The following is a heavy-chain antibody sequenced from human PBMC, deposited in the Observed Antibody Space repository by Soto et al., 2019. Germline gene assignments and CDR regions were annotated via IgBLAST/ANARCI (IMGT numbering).Heavy chain of an antibody. D-gene: IGHD1-26*01. Sequence: ESGGGVVQPGRSLRLSCAASGFTFSSYAMHWVRQAPGKGLEWVAVISYDGSNKYYADSVKGRFTISRDNSKNTLYLQMNSLRAEDTAVYYCARGISGSYRKGYFDYWGQGTLVTVSS. V-gene: IGHV3-30-3*01. J-gene: IGHJ4*02. CDR3: ARGISGSYRKGYFDY. CDR2: ISYDGSNK. CDR1: GFTFSSYA.